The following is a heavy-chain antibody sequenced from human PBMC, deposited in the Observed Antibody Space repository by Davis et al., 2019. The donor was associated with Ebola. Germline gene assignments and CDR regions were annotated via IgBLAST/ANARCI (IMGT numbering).Heavy chain of an antibody. D-gene: IGHD2-15*01. CDR2: IYYSGST. J-gene: IGHJ5*02. CDR3: ARDSGYCSGGSCPNWFDP. Sequence: PSETLSLTCTVSGGSISSYYWSWIRQPPGKGLEWIGYIYYSGSTNYNPSLKSRVTISVDTSKNQFSLKLSSVTAADTAVYYCARDSGYCSGGSCPNWFDPWGQGTLVTVSS. CDR1: GGSISSYY. V-gene: IGHV4-59*01.